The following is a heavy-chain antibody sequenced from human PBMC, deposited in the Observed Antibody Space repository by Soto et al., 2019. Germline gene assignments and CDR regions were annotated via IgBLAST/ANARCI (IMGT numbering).Heavy chain of an antibody. CDR3: ASDYEGYCSGGSCYPLAY. J-gene: IGHJ4*02. D-gene: IGHD2-15*01. Sequence: QVQLVQSGAEVKKPGASVKVSCKSSGYTFTSYGISWVRQAPGQGLEWMGWISAYNGNTNYAQKLQARVTMTTDTSTSTAYIELRSLRSDDTAVYYCASDYEGYCSGGSCYPLAYWGQGTLVTVAS. CDR1: GYTFTSYG. CDR2: ISAYNGNT. V-gene: IGHV1-18*01.